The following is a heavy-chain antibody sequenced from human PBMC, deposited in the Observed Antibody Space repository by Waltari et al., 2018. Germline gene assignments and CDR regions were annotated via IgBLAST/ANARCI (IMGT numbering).Heavy chain of an antibody. CDR2: VYTTGTT. CDR1: GVSISDYY. V-gene: IGHV4-4*07. Sequence: QVQLQESGPRLVEPWETLSLTCRISGVSISDYYWSWIRQPAGKGLEFIGRVYTTGTTDYNPSLRSRATVSVDKSKNHFSLSLTSVTAADTAIYYCERGYSDDGGEYFQHWGQGTLVSVSS. D-gene: IGHD3-16*01. J-gene: IGHJ1*01. CDR3: ERGYSDDGGEYFQH.